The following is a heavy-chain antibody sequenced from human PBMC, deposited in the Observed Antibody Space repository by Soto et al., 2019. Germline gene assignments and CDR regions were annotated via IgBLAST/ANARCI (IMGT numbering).Heavy chain of an antibody. CDR1: GGSISSSSYY. D-gene: IGHD3-3*01. V-gene: IGHV4-39*01. CDR3: ASDSGYDFWSGYGSNFDY. J-gene: IGHJ4*02. Sequence: ETLSLTCTVSGGSISSSSYYWGWIRQPPGKGLEWIGSIYYSGSTYYNPSLKSRVTISVDTSKNQFSLKLSSVTAADTAVYYCASDSGYDFWSGYGSNFDYXGQGTLVTVSS. CDR2: IYYSGST.